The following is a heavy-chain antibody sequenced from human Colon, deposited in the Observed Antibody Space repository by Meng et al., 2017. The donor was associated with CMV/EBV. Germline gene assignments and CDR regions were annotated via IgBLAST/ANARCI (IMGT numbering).Heavy chain of an antibody. CDR1: GSSFSNSW. Sequence: GESLKISWEASGSSFSNSWMIWVRRAPGKGLEWVAKTNEEGSDKYQVDSVKGRFTIFRDNAKHSVYLQMNSLRAEYTAVYCCASTGPLYGLYFCYWGQGTLVTVSS. CDR3: ASTGPLYGLYFCY. V-gene: IGHV3-7*01. J-gene: IGHJ4*02. D-gene: IGHD2-8*01. CDR2: TNEEGSDK.